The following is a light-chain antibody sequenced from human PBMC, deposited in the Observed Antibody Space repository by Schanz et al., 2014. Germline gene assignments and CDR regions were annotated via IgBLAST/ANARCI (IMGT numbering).Light chain of an antibody. J-gene: IGKJ3*01. CDR2: AAS. CDR3: QQSYISPPT. CDR1: QNIGTY. V-gene: IGKV1-39*01. Sequence: DIQMTQSPSSLSASVGDRVTITCRARQNIGTYLNWYQHKPGRAPKLLIYAASSLQGGVPSSFSGSGSGSDFTLTISSLQPEDFATYYCQQSYISPPTFGPGTKVDIK.